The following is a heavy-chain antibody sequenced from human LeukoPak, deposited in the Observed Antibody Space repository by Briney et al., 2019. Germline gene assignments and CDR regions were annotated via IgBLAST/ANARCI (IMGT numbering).Heavy chain of an antibody. D-gene: IGHD6-6*01. V-gene: IGHV3-7*03. Sequence: GGSLRLSCAVSGFTFSGFWMSWSRQAPAKGLEWVAGINSDGSEGYYADVVKGRFTISRDNAKNSLYLQINSLRAEDTAVYYCARSSYSSSSSVWGQGTMVTVSS. CDR1: GFTFSGFW. CDR3: ARSSYSSSSSV. J-gene: IGHJ3*01. CDR2: INSDGSEG.